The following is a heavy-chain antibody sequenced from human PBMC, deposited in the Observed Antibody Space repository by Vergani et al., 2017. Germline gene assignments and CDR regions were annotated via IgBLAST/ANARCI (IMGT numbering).Heavy chain of an antibody. CDR2: MNPNSGNT. J-gene: IGHJ3*01. D-gene: IGHD6-13*01. Sequence: QVQLVQSGAEVKEPGGSAQVSCKASGYTLNTYDINWVRQAAGQGLEWMGWMNPNSGNTGYAQKFQGRVTMTSITSIGTAYMELSGLTSDDTAVYYCARAPFRITAAEDYAFDVWGQGTLVTVSS. CDR1: GYTLNTYD. V-gene: IGHV1-8*02. CDR3: ARAPFRITAAEDYAFDV.